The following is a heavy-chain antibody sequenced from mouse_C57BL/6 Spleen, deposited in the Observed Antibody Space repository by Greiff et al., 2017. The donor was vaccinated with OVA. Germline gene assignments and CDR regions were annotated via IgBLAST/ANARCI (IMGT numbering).Heavy chain of an antibody. CDR2: IWSGGST. D-gene: IGHD1-1*02. V-gene: IGHV2-2*01. Sequence: VKLVESGPGLVQPSQSLSITCTVSGFSLTSYGVHWVRQSPGKGLEWLGVIWSGGSTDYNAAFISRLSISKDNSKSQVFFKMNSLQADDTAIYYCARGDGGFAYWGQGTLVTVSA. J-gene: IGHJ3*01. CDR3: ARGDGGFAY. CDR1: GFSLTSYG.